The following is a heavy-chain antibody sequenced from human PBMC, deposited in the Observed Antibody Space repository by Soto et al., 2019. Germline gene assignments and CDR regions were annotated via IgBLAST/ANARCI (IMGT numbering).Heavy chain of an antibody. V-gene: IGHV1-69*13. D-gene: IGHD6-19*01. J-gene: IGHJ4*02. CDR1: GGTFGSYA. Sequence: SVKVSCKASGGTFGSYAISWVRQAPGQGLEWMGGIIPIFGTANYAQKFQGRVTITADESTSTAYMELSSLRSEDTAVYYCARDGYSSGWPPTVDYWGQGTLVTVSS. CDR2: IIPIFGTA. CDR3: ARDGYSSGWPPTVDY.